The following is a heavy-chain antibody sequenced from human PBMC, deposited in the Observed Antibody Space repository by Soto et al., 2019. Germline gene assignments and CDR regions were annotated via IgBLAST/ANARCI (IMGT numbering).Heavy chain of an antibody. CDR3: VRALGYDIRTQNSFHDALDI. V-gene: IGHV4-30-2*01. D-gene: IGHD3-9*01. CDR2: IYHSGVA. CDR1: GGSVSSGGYS. J-gene: IGHJ3*02. Sequence: TLETLSLTCAVSGGSVSSGGYSWNWIRQPPGKGLEWIGYIYHSGVAYYNPSLKSRVTISIDRSKNQFSLNLSSVTAADTAVYYCVRALGYDIRTQNSFHDALDIWGQGTKVTVSS.